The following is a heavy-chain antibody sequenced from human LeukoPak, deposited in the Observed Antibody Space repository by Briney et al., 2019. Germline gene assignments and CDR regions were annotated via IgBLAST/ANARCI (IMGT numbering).Heavy chain of an antibody. Sequence: GGSLRLSCAASGFTFSSYWMSWVRQAPGKGLEWVANIKQDGSAKNYGDSVKGRFTISRDNAKNSLYLQMNSLRVEDTAVYYCARDRNPGPWYSDVWGRGTLVSVSS. CDR2: IKQDGSAK. CDR3: ARDRNPGPWYSDV. J-gene: IGHJ2*01. V-gene: IGHV3-7*01. CDR1: GFTFSSYW.